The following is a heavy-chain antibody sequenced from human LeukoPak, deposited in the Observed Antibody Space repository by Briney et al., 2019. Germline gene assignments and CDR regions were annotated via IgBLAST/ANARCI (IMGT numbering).Heavy chain of an antibody. CDR2: IWNDGSNE. D-gene: IGHD3-10*01. J-gene: IGHJ5*01. Sequence: GGSLRLSCVASEFTFNKYGIHWVRQAPGKGLEWLAVIWNDGSNEYYADSVKGRLAISRDNDKSTVNLQMNSLRAEDTAVYFCARDGSGLAVRGWFDFWGQGTLVTVSS. CDR1: EFTFNKYG. V-gene: IGHV3-33*01. CDR3: ARDGSGLAVRGWFDF.